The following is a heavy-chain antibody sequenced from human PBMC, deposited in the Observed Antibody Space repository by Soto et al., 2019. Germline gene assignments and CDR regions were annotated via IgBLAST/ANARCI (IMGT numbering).Heavy chain of an antibody. CDR2: IIPIFGTA. V-gene: IGHV1-69*13. Sequence: GASVKVSCKASGGTFSSYAISWVRQAPGQGLEWMGGIIPIFGTANYAQKFQGRVTITADESTSTAYMELSSLRSEDTAVYYCARDRGRELWPQGGWFAPWGQGTLVTVSS. CDR3: ARDRGRELWPQGGWFAP. CDR1: GGTFSSYA. D-gene: IGHD1-26*01. J-gene: IGHJ5*02.